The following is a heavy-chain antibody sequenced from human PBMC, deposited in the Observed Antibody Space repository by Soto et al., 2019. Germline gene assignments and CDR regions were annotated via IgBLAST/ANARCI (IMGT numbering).Heavy chain of an antibody. CDR3: ARHALQAAHQHFDY. J-gene: IGHJ4*02. Sequence: PGESLKISCEGSGYMFTTYWIGWVRQMPGKGLEWMGIIYPGDSDTRYSPSFQGQVTISADKSISTAYLQWNSLEASDTAIYYCARHALQAAHQHFDYWGQGTLVTVSS. CDR1: GYMFTTYW. D-gene: IGHD4-4*01. V-gene: IGHV5-51*01. CDR2: IYPGDSDT.